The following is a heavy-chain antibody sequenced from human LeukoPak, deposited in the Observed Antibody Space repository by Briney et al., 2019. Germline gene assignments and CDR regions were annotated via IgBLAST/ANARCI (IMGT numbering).Heavy chain of an antibody. CDR3: ARPYVLSDAFDI. Sequence: GASVKVSCKASGGTFSSYAISWVRQAPGQGLEWMGGIIPIFGTANYAQKFQGRVTITADKSTSTAYMELSSLRSEDTAVYYCARPYVLSDAFDIWGQGTMVTVSS. V-gene: IGHV1-69*06. J-gene: IGHJ3*02. D-gene: IGHD2/OR15-2a*01. CDR1: GGTFSSYA. CDR2: IIPIFGTA.